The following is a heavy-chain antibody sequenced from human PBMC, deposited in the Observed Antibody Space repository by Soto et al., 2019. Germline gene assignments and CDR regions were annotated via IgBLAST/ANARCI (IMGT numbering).Heavy chain of an antibody. D-gene: IGHD2-21*02. CDR3: AKAAGDCGGDCYSSYFDS. J-gene: IGHJ4*02. CDR1: RFTFGGYA. CDR2: ITGNAANT. Sequence: GGSLRLSCSASRFTFGGYAMSWVRQAPGKGLEWVSGITGNAANTVYADSVKGRFTISRDNSKNAPYLQLNSLRAEDTAVYFCAKAAGDCGGDCYSSYFDSWGQGALVTAPQ. V-gene: IGHV3-23*01.